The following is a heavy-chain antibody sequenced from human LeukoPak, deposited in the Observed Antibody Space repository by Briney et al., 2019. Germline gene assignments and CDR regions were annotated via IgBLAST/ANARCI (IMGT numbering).Heavy chain of an antibody. Sequence: GASVKVSCKASGYTFTSYGIRWVRHAPGQGLEWMGWISGYNGKTNHAQKSQGRVTMTTDTSTNAAHMELRSMRSDDTAVYYCARDCGYQCLFDYWGQGTLVTVSS. J-gene: IGHJ4*02. V-gene: IGHV1-18*01. D-gene: IGHD5-12*01. CDR2: ISGYNGKT. CDR3: ARDCGYQCLFDY. CDR1: GYTFTSYG.